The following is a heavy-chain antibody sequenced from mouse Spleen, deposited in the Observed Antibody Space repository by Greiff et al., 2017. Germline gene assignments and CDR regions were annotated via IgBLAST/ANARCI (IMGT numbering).Heavy chain of an antibody. V-gene: IGHV5-17*02. Sequence: DVMLVESGGGLVQPGGSRKLSCAASGFTFSSFGMHWVRQAPEKGLEWVAYISSGSSTIYYADTVKGRFTISRDNPKNTLFLQMTSLRSEDTAMYYCASGVLRPHAMDYWGQGTSVTVSS. CDR1: GFTFSSFG. D-gene: IGHD1-2*01. CDR3: ASGVLRPHAMDY. J-gene: IGHJ4*01. CDR2: ISSGSSTI.